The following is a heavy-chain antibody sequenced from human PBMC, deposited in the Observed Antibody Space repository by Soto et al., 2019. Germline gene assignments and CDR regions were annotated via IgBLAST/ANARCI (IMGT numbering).Heavy chain of an antibody. CDR3: ARASVDIVATILFDN. CDR2: IYDRGST. Sequence: SETLSLTCAVSGGSISSSGYYWSWIRQHPGKGLEWIGYIYDRGSTHYNPSLKSRVTISVDTSKNQFFLNLSSVTAADTAVYYCARASVDIVATILFDNWGQGTLVTVSS. J-gene: IGHJ4*02. V-gene: IGHV4-31*11. CDR1: GGSISSSGYY. D-gene: IGHD5-12*01.